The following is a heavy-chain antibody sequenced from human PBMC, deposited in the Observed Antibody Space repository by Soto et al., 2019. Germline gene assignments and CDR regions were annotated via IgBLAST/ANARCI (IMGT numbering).Heavy chain of an antibody. CDR1: GFTFSDYY. CDR3: TRDKRYYNNLTSFYFDN. V-gene: IGHV3-72*01. D-gene: IGHD3-10*01. Sequence: EVQLVQSGGGLVQPGGSLRLSCAASGFTFSDYYMDWVRRAPGKGLEWVGRIRNKANNYATEYAASLKGRVTFSRDDSENSLYLQMNSLETEDTAVYWCTRDKRYYNNLTSFYFDNWGQGTLVTVSS. J-gene: IGHJ4*02. CDR2: IRNKANNYAT.